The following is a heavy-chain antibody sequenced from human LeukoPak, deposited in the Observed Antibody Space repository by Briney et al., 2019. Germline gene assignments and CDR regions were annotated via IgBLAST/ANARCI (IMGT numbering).Heavy chain of an antibody. CDR2: IYYSGST. J-gene: IGHJ4*02. CDR1: GGSISSSSYY. Sequence: SSETLSLTCTVSGGSISSSSYYWGWIRQPPGKGLEWIGSIYYSGSTYYNPSLKSRVTISVDTSKNQFSLKLSSVTAADTAVYYCARQFSGDYDILNYFDYWGQGTLVTVSS. D-gene: IGHD3-9*01. V-gene: IGHV4-39*01. CDR3: ARQFSGDYDILNYFDY.